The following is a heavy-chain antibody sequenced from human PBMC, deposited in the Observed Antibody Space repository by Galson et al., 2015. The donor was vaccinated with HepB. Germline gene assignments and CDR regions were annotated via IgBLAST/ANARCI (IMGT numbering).Heavy chain of an antibody. D-gene: IGHD6-19*01. Sequence: SLRLSCAASGFTFNNYWMTWVRQAPGKGLEWVTNIRGDGSEKSYVDSVKGRFTLSRDNAKNSLYVQMNSLRAEDTAVYYCGRWDKSSGWYRMDYWGQGTLVIVSS. V-gene: IGHV3-7*03. CDR1: GFTFNNYW. CDR3: GRWDKSSGWYRMDY. CDR2: IRGDGSEK. J-gene: IGHJ4*02.